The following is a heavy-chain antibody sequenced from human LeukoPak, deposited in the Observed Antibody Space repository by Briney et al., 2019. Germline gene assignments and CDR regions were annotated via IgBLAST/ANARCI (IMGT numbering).Heavy chain of an antibody. Sequence: PSETLSLTCTVSAGSISTYFWSWIRQPPGKGLEWIGYIYYSGSTNYNPSLKSRVTISVDTSKNQFSLKLSSVTAADTAVYYCARDASSWQELWFDPWGQGTLVTVSS. CDR3: ARDASSWQELWFDP. J-gene: IGHJ5*02. CDR2: IYYSGST. CDR1: AGSISTYF. V-gene: IGHV4-59*01. D-gene: IGHD6-13*01.